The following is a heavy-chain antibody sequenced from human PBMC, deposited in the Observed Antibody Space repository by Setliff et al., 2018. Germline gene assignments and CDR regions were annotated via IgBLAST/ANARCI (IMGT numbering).Heavy chain of an antibody. Sequence: KTSETLSLTCAVYGGSFSGYYWSWIRQPPGKGLEWIGEINHSGSTNYNPSLKSRVTISVDTSKNQFSLKLSSVTAADTAVYYCARGVVRGVIRFDYWGQGTLVTVSS. D-gene: IGHD3-10*01. J-gene: IGHJ4*02. V-gene: IGHV4-34*01. CDR1: GGSFSGYY. CDR3: ARGVVRGVIRFDY. CDR2: INHSGST.